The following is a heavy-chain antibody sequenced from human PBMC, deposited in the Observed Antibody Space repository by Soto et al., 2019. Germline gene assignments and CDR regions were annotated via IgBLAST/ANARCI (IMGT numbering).Heavy chain of an antibody. CDR2: ISTGSNYI. Sequence: PGWSLRLSCAASGFTFSDYSMNWVRQAPGKGLEWGSSISTGSNYIYYADSVKGRFTISRDSAKNSLYRQLTSLRAEDTAVYYFAMHFSDSRGIYGTDSCYYRMDVWGQGPTVTVSS. J-gene: IGHJ6*02. CDR3: AMHFSDSRGIYGTDSCYYRMDV. V-gene: IGHV3-21*01. D-gene: IGHD3-10*01. CDR1: GFTFSDYS.